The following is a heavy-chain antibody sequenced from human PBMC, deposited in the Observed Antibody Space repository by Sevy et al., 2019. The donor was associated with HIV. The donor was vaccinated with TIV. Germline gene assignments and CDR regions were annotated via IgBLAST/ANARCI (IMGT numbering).Heavy chain of an antibody. CDR2: ISAYNGNT. Sequence: ASVKVSCKASGYTFTSYGISWVRQAPGQGLEWMGWISAYNGNTNYAQKLQGRVTMTTDTSTSTAYMELRSLRSDDTAVYYCARGGDGSGSYYLDYYYYMDVWGKGTTVTVSS. J-gene: IGHJ6*03. CDR3: ARGGDGSGSYYLDYYYYMDV. D-gene: IGHD3-10*01. CDR1: GYTFTSYG. V-gene: IGHV1-18*01.